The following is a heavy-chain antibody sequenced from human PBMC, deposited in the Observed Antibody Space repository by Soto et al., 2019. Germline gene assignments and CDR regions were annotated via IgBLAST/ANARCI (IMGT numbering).Heavy chain of an antibody. CDR2: IWDDGRTT. V-gene: IGHV3-33*01. CDR1: GFSFRSSG. J-gene: IGHJ3*02. D-gene: IGHD4-17*01. CDR3: ARKCGEYEDFDI. Sequence: QVQLVESGGGVVQPGGSLTLSCVASGFSFRSSGMHWVRQAPGKGLEWLAVIWDDGRTTYYADSVKGRFTISRDNPKNTLSLQMNSLRVEYTCMFFGARKCGEYEDFDIWGQGTVVSVSS.